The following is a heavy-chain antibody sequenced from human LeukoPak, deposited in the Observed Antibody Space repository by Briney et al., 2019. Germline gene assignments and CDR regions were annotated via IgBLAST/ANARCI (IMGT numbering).Heavy chain of an antibody. V-gene: IGHV4-61*02. D-gene: IGHD2-8*01. CDR3: ARHGLSNFDY. J-gene: IGHJ4*02. CDR2: IYTSGST. Sequence: SQTLSLTCTVSGGSISSGSYYWSWVRQPAGKGLEWIGRIYTSGSTNYNPSLKSRVTISVDTSKNQFSLKLSSVTAADTAVYYCARHGLSNFDYWGQGILVTVSS. CDR1: GGSISSGSYY.